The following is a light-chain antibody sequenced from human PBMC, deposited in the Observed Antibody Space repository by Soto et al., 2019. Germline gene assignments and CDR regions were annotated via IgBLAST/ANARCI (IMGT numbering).Light chain of an antibody. Sequence: QSVLTQPPSVSAAPGQTVTVSCSGNKSNVVRNYVSWYQQFPGTAPRLLIYDTNKRPSGIPGRFSGSKSGTSATLGITGLQPGDEAIYYCGTWDSRQSGVLFGGGTKLTVL. CDR2: DTN. V-gene: IGLV1-51*01. CDR1: KSNVVRNY. CDR3: GTWDSRQSGVL. J-gene: IGLJ2*01.